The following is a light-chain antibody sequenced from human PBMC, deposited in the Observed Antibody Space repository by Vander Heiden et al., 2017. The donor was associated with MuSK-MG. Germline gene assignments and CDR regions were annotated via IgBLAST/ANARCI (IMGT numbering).Light chain of an antibody. CDR1: QSVSSY. CDR3: QQHSNWTPIT. CDR2: DAA. J-gene: IGKJ5*01. Sequence: IVLTQSPATLSLSPGERATLSCTASQSVSSYLAWYQQKPGQAPRHLMYDAANRATGSAARWSGSGAGRKFSITTSSREQEDVAVYYCQQHSNWTPITFGQGTQLEIK. V-gene: IGKV3-11*02.